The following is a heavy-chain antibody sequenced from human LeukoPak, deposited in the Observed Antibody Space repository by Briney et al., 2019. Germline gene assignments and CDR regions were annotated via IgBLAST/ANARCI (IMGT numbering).Heavy chain of an antibody. CDR3: ASRYCSGGDCYSWLDP. CDR1: GGTFTSYA. V-gene: IGHV1-69*13. D-gene: IGHD2-15*01. CDR2: IIPISGTA. Sequence: GASVKVSCKASGGTFTSYAISWVRQAPGQGLEWMGGIIPISGTANYAQKFQGRVTITADESTSAAYMELSSLRSEDTAVYYCASRYCSGGDCYSWLDPWGQGTLVTVSS. J-gene: IGHJ5*02.